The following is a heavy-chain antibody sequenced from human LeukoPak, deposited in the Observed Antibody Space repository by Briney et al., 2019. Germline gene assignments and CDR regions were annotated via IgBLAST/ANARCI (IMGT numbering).Heavy chain of an antibody. CDR3: ARDGNFGAFDI. J-gene: IGHJ3*02. CDR2: VKQDGSEK. V-gene: IGHV3-7*01. Sequence: GGSLRLSCAASGFTFSTYWMSWVRQAPGKGLEWVANVKQDGSEKDYVDSVKGRFTISRDNAKNSLYLQMNSLRAEDTAVYYCARDGNFGAFDIWGQGTMVTVSS. D-gene: IGHD1-7*01. CDR1: GFTFSTYW.